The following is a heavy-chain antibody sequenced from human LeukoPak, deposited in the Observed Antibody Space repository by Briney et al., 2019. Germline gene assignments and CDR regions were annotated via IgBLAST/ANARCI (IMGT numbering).Heavy chain of an antibody. CDR2: IYYSGNT. CDR3: ARSFAYYYYDNSGTWDAFDI. CDR1: GGSISSYY. Sequence: SETLSLTCTVSGGSISSYYWSWIRQPPGKGLERTGYIYYSGNTNYNPSLKSRVTISVDTSKNQFSLRLTSVPAADTAVYYCARSFAYYYYDNSGTWDAFDIWGQGTMVTVSS. J-gene: IGHJ3*02. V-gene: IGHV4-59*01. D-gene: IGHD3-22*01.